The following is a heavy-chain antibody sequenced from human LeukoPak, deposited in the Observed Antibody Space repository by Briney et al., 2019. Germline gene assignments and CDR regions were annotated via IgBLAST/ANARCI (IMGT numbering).Heavy chain of an antibody. CDR1: GYTFTSYA. CDR3: ARGIARSGGSCYPV. J-gene: IGHJ4*02. CDR2: INTNTGNP. Sequence: GASVKVSCKASGYTFTSYAMNWVRQAPGQGLEWMGWINTNTGNPTYAQGFTGRFVFSLDTPVSTAYLQIGSLKAEDTAVYYCARGIARSGGSCYPVWGQGTLVTVSS. V-gene: IGHV7-4-1*01. D-gene: IGHD2-15*01.